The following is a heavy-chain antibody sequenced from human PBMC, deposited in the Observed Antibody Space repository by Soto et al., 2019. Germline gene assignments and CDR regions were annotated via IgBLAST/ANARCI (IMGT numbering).Heavy chain of an antibody. V-gene: IGHV1-69*01. Sequence: QVQLVQSGAEVKKPGSSVKVSCKASGGTFSSYAISWVRQAPGQGLEWMGGIIPIFGTANYAQKFQGRVTITADESTSTANMGLSSRRSEDTAVYYWARARHPGDIRYYGMDVWGQGTTVTVSS. CDR1: GGTFSSYA. D-gene: IGHD3-10*01. CDR2: IIPIFGTA. CDR3: ARARHPGDIRYYGMDV. J-gene: IGHJ6*02.